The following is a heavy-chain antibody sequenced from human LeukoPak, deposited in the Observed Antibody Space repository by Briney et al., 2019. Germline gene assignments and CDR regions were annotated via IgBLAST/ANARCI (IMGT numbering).Heavy chain of an antibody. D-gene: IGHD3-10*01. CDR2: ISYDGSNK. Sequence: GGSLRLSCAASGFTVSNNYMSWVRQAPGKGLEWVAVISYDGSNKYYADSVKGRFTISRDNSKNTLYLQMNSLRAEDTAVYYCARDRREGLLWFGELYYWGQGTLVTVSS. V-gene: IGHV3-30-3*01. J-gene: IGHJ4*02. CDR1: GFTVSNNY. CDR3: ARDRREGLLWFGELYY.